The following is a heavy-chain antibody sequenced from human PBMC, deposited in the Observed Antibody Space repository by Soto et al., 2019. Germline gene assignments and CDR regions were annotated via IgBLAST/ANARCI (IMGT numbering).Heavy chain of an antibody. CDR2: IDPSDSYT. Sequence: LGESLKISCKGSGYSFTSYWISWVRQMPGKGLEWMGRIDPSDSYTNYSPSFQGHVTISADKSISTAYLQWSSLKASDTAMYYCAASRAAAGMEFYYYYGMDVWGQGTTVTVSS. D-gene: IGHD6-13*01. CDR1: GYSFTSYW. J-gene: IGHJ6*02. V-gene: IGHV5-10-1*01. CDR3: AASRAAAGMEFYYYYGMDV.